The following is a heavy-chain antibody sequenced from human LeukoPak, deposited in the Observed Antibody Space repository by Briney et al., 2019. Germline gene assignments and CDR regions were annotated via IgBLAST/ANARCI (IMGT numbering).Heavy chain of an antibody. CDR1: GGSISSGDYY. Sequence: SETLSLTCTVSGGSISSGDYYWSWIRQPPGKGLEWIGYIYYSGSTYYNPSLKSRVTISVDTSKNQFSLKLSSVTAADTAVYYCARTYGDYPGGGLDAFDIWGQGTVVTVSS. CDR2: IYYSGST. CDR3: ARTYGDYPGGGLDAFDI. D-gene: IGHD4-17*01. J-gene: IGHJ3*02. V-gene: IGHV4-30-4*01.